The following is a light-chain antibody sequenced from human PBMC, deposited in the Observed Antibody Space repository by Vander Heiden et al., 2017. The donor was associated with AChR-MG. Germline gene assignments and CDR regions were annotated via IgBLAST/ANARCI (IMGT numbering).Light chain of an antibody. CDR1: SSDIGGYNY. Sequence: QSALTHPASVSGSPGQSITISCTGTSSDIGGYNYVSWYQHHPGKAPKIMIYEVNNRPAGVTHRFSGSRSGNTASLNISGLQAEDEADYYCCSYTSSSTVVFGGGTKLTAL. CDR3: CSYTSSSTVV. CDR2: EVN. V-gene: IGLV2-14*01. J-gene: IGLJ3*02.